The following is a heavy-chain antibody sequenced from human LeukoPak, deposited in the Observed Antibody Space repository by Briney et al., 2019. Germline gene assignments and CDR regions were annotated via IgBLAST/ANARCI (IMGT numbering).Heavy chain of an antibody. CDR1: GGSTSSYY. CDR2: IHYTGST. D-gene: IGHD3-10*01. CDR3: ARGGYYGSGNDFRFDP. J-gene: IGHJ5*02. V-gene: IGHV4-59*01. Sequence: PSETLSLTCTVSGGSTSSYYWNWIRQSPGKGLECIGYIHYTGSTNYNPSLKSRVTISVETSKNQFSLKLKSVTAADTAVYYCARGGYYGSGNDFRFDPWGQGTLVTVSS.